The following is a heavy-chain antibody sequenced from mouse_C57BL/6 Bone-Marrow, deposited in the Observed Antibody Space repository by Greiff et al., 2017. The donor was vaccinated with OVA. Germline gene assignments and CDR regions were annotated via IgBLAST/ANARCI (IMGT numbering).Heavy chain of an antibody. V-gene: IGHV1-81*01. CDR1: GYTFTSYG. J-gene: IGHJ3*01. Sequence: QVQLKQSGAELARPGASVKLSCKASGYTFTSYGISWVKQRTGQGLEWIGEIYPRSGNTYYNEKFKGKATLTADKSSSTAYMELRSLTSEDSAVYFCARAYYSNYVVSWFAYWGQGTLVTVSA. CDR2: IYPRSGNT. CDR3: ARAYYSNYVVSWFAY. D-gene: IGHD2-5*01.